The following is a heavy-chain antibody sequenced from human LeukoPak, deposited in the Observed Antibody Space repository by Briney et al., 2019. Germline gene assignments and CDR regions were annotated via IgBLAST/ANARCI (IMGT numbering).Heavy chain of an antibody. CDR2: LASTGSDT. V-gene: IGHV3-23*01. D-gene: IGHD6-19*01. CDR1: GFTFSSYA. Sequence: GSLRLSCAASGFTFSSYAMTWARQAPGKGLEWVSTLASTGSDTYYADSVKGRFTISRDTSKNTLYLQMDSLRAEDTAIYYCAKDRGRSVSGTEFDYWGQGTLLTVSS. CDR3: AKDRGRSVSGTEFDY. J-gene: IGHJ4*02.